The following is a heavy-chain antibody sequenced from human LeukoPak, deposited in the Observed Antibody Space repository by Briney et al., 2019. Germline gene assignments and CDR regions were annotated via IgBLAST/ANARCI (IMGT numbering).Heavy chain of an antibody. CDR1: GFTFSSYW. J-gene: IGHJ6*04. CDR2: IKQDGSEK. D-gene: IGHD3-10*02. CDR3: AELGITMIGGV. V-gene: IGHV3-7*01. Sequence: GGSLRLSCAASGFTFSSYWMSWVRQDPGKGLEWVANIKQDGSEKYYVDSVKGRFTISRDNAKNSLYLQMNSLRAEDTAVYYCAELGITMIGGVWGKGTTVTISS.